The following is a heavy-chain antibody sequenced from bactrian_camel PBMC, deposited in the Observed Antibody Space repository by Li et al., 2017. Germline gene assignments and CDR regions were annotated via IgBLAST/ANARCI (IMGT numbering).Heavy chain of an antibody. J-gene: IGHJ4*01. V-gene: IGHV3S1*01. CDR1: GYTHNSNC. D-gene: IGHD8*01. CDR3: AAEHCGGNAPHEYNY. CDR2: IYYTLHNST. Sequence: HVQLVESGGGSAQAGGSPRLACAASGYTHNSNCMGWFRQAPGKEREGVATIYYTLHNSTYYAESVKGRFTISQDKVKNTLYLEMKSVKVEDAAMYYCAAEHCGGNAPHEYNYFGQGTQVTVS.